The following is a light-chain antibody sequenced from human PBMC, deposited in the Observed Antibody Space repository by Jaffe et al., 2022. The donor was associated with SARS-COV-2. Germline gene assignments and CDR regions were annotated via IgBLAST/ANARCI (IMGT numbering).Light chain of an antibody. V-gene: IGLV8-61*01. CDR3: LLYMGSGVWV. Sequence: QTVVTQEPSFSVSPGGTVTLTCGLSSGSVSTNYYPSWYQQTPGQAPRTLVYHTNTRSSGVPDRFSGSILGNKAALTITGAQADDESHYYCLLYMGSGVWVFGGGTKLTVL. CDR2: HTN. CDR1: SGSVSTNYY. J-gene: IGLJ3*02.